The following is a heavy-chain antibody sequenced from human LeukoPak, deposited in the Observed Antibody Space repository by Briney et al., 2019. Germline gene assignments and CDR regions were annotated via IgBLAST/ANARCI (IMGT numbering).Heavy chain of an antibody. V-gene: IGHV1-2*02. Sequence: GASVKVSCKASGYTFTGYYMHWVRQAPGQGLEWMGWINPNSGGTNYAQKFQGRVTMTRDTSSSTAYMELGRLRSDDTAVYYCARGTGRGSIAARSSDFDYWGQGTLVTVSS. CDR1: GYTFTGYY. J-gene: IGHJ4*02. CDR3: ARGTGRGSIAARSSDFDY. D-gene: IGHD6-6*01. CDR2: INPNSGGT.